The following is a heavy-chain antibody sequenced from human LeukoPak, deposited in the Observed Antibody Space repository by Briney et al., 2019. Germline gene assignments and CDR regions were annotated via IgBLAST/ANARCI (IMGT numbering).Heavy chain of an antibody. Sequence: ASVKVSCKASGGTFSIYAISWVRQAPGQGLEWMGRIIPIFGIANYAQKFQGSVTITADKSTSTAYMELSSLRSEDTAVYYCAREDRTVVVVAATYYYYYGMDVWGQGTTVTVSS. CDR1: GGTFSIYA. V-gene: IGHV1-69*04. CDR2: IIPIFGIA. D-gene: IGHD2-15*01. J-gene: IGHJ6*02. CDR3: AREDRTVVVVAATYYYYYGMDV.